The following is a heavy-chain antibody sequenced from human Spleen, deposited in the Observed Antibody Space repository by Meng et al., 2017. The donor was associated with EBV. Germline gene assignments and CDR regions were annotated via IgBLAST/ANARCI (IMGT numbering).Heavy chain of an antibody. Sequence: QVQLVQSGAEVKKXXSSMKVSXKASGGTFNNYAISWVRQAPGQGLEWMGGIIPMFDTSDYAQKLQGRVTITADESTSTVYMELSSLRSEDTAVYFCARSPRAVAAAGTGWFDTWGQGTLVTVSS. CDR2: IIPMFDTS. V-gene: IGHV1-69*01. J-gene: IGHJ5*02. D-gene: IGHD6-13*01. CDR1: GGTFNNYA. CDR3: ARSPRAVAAAGTGWFDT.